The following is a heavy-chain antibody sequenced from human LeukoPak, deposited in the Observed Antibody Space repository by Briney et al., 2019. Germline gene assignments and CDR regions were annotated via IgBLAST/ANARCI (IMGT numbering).Heavy chain of an antibody. Sequence: ASVKVSCKASGGTFSSCAISWVRHAPGQGLEWMGGIIPIFGTANYAQKIQGRVTITADESTSTAYMELSSLRSEDTAVYYCAISSGWSREAFDIWGQGTMVTVSS. CDR1: GGTFSSCA. D-gene: IGHD6-19*01. CDR2: IIPIFGTA. J-gene: IGHJ3*02. CDR3: AISSGWSREAFDI. V-gene: IGHV1-69*13.